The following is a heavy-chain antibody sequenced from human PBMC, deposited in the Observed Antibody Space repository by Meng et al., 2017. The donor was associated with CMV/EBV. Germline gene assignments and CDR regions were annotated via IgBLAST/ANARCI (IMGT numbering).Heavy chain of an antibody. CDR2: IYWDDDK. CDR3: AHKGRRMAAAGINWFDP. D-gene: IGHD6-13*01. Sequence: QINLNESVPTLVKPTPTLTLTCTFSGFPLSTSGVGVGWIRQPPGKALEWLALIYWDDDKRYSPSLKSRLTITKDTSKNQVVLTMTNMDPVDTATYYCAHKGRRMAAAGINWFDPWGQGTLVTVSS. V-gene: IGHV2-5*02. J-gene: IGHJ5*02. CDR1: GFPLSTSGVG.